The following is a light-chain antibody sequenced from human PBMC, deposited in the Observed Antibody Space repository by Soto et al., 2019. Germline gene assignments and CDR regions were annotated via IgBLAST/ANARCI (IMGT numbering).Light chain of an antibody. CDR1: QSVSSN. J-gene: IGKJ1*01. CDR3: QQYNDWPTWT. CDR2: GAS. Sequence: EIVMTQSPATLSVSPGERVTVSCSASQSVSSNLAWYQQKPGQAPRLLIYGASTRATGIPARFSGSGSGTDFTLTISSLQSEDFAVYYCQQYNDWPTWTFGQGTKVDIK. V-gene: IGKV3-15*01.